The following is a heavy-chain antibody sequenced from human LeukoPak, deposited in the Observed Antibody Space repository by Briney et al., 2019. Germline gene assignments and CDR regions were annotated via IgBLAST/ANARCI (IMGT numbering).Heavy chain of an antibody. CDR3: AKDMWGRYDSSGYYRSPLDY. V-gene: IGHV3-30*18. D-gene: IGHD3-22*01. CDR2: ISYDGSNK. Sequence: GGSLRLSCAASGFTFSSYGMHWVRPAPGKGLEWVAVISYDGSNKYYADSVKGRFTISRDNSKNTLYLQMTSLRAEDTAVYYCAKDMWGRYDSSGYYRSPLDYWGQGTLVTVSS. J-gene: IGHJ4*02. CDR1: GFTFSSYG.